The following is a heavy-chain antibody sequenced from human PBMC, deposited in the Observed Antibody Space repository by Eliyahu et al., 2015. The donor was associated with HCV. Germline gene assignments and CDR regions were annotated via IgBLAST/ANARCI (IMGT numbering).Heavy chain of an antibody. Sequence: QVQLQESGPGLVKPSETLSLPCTVPGGSITTXSWSWXRQPPGKGLEWIGYIHYRGSTNYNPSLKSRVTISVDTSKNQFSLKLTSVTAADTAVYYCASGGGGIAVAGTGGWFDPWGQGTLVTVSS. J-gene: IGHJ5*02. V-gene: IGHV4-59*01. CDR1: GGSITTXS. CDR3: ASGGGGIAVAGTGGWFDP. D-gene: IGHD6-19*01. CDR2: IHYRGST.